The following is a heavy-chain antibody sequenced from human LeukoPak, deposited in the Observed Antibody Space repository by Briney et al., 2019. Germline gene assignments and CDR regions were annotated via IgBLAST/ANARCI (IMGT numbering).Heavy chain of an antibody. Sequence: GGSLRLSCAASGFTFSNAWMSWVRQAPGKGLEWVGRIKSKTDGGTTDYAAPVKGRFTISRDDSKNTLYLQMNSLKTEDTAVYYCTTDDTMVRGVIGSDYWGQGTLVTVSS. CDR1: GFTFSNAW. CDR3: TTDDTMVRGVIGSDY. V-gene: IGHV3-15*01. J-gene: IGHJ4*02. D-gene: IGHD3-10*01. CDR2: IKSKTDGGTT.